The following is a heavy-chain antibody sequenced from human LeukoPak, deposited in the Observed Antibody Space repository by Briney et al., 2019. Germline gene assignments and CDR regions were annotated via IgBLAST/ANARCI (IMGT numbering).Heavy chain of an antibody. Sequence: PGGSLRLSCAASGFTFSSYAMHWVRQAPGKGLEWVAVISYDGSNKYYADSVKGRFTISRDNSKNTLYLQMNSLRAEDTAVYYCARETYYYGSGSYYGPLDYGGKGPLVTVSS. J-gene: IGHJ4*02. CDR2: ISYDGSNK. CDR3: ARETYYYGSGSYYGPLDY. CDR1: GFTFSSYA. D-gene: IGHD3-10*01. V-gene: IGHV3-30-3*01.